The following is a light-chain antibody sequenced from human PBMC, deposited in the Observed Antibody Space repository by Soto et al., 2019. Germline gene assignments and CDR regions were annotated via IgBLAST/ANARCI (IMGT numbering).Light chain of an antibody. CDR1: QSVSNRY. J-gene: IGKJ1*01. CDR3: QQYGTSPPT. V-gene: IGKV3-20*01. CDR2: GAS. Sequence: IVLTESPVALSLSPGGRATLSCRASQSVSNRYLAWYQQKPAQAPRLLISGASSRGTGIPYRFSGRGSGTDFSLTISRLEPEDFAVYYCQQYGTSPPTFGQGTKVDIK.